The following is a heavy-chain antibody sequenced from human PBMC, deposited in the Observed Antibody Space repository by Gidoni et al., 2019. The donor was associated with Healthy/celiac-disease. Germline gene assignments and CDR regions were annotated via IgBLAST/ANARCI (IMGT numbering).Heavy chain of an antibody. CDR3: ARDLLDLEWPEGVYYFDY. Sequence: QVQLQESGPGLVKPSETLSLTCTVSGYSISSGSYWGWIRQPPGKGMEWIGIIYHSGSTYYNPSLQSRVTISVDTSKNQFSLKLSSVTAADTAVYYCARDLLDLEWPEGVYYFDYWGQGTLVTVSS. CDR2: IYHSGST. V-gene: IGHV4-38-2*02. CDR1: GYSISSGSY. D-gene: IGHD3-3*01. J-gene: IGHJ4*02.